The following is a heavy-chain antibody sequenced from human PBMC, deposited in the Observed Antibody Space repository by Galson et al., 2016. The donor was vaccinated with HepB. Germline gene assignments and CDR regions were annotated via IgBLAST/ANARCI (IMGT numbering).Heavy chain of an antibody. CDR1: GFTFSSYA. J-gene: IGHJ4*02. V-gene: IGHV3-23*01. CDR2: ITGSGDNT. Sequence: SLRLSCAASGFTFSSYAMSWVRQAPGEGLEWVSGITGSGDNTYYADSVKGRFTISRDDSKNTLYLQMSSLRAEDTAIYYCAKRPDWNYAAYYFDYWGQGTLVTVSS. D-gene: IGHD1-7*01. CDR3: AKRPDWNYAAYYFDY.